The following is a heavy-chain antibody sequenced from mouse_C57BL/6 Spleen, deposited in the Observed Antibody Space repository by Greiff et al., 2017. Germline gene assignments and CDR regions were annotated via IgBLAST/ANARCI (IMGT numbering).Heavy chain of an antibody. J-gene: IGHJ1*03. CDR3: ARCCYCGSSGNWYFDV. D-gene: IGHD1-3*01. CDR1: GYTFTSYW. Sequence: QVQLKQPGAELVMPGASVKLSCKASGYTFTSYWMHWVKQRPGQGLEWIGEIDPSDSYTNYNQKFKDKSTLTVDKSSSTAYMQLSILTYEDSAVYYGARCCYCGSSGNWYFDVWGTGTTLTVSS. V-gene: IGHV1-69*01. CDR2: IDPSDSYT.